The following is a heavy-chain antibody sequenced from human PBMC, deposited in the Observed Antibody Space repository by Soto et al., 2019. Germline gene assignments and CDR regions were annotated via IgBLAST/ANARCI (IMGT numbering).Heavy chain of an antibody. CDR3: TRDTPGARWYFDY. Sequence: QVQLVQSGAEVKKPGASVKVSCKASGYTFTNYYIHWVRQAPGQGLEWMGIIDPSGGSPTNAQKFQGRVSMTSDTSASTVYMQLSSLRSDDTAVYFCTRDTPGARWYFDYWGQGTLVTVSS. J-gene: IGHJ4*02. V-gene: IGHV1-46*03. CDR1: GYTFTNYY. D-gene: IGHD6-13*01. CDR2: IDPSGGSP.